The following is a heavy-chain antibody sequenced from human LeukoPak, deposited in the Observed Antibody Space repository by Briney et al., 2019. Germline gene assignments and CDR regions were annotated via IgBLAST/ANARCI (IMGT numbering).Heavy chain of an antibody. V-gene: IGHV5-51*01. CDR1: GYSFTSYW. CDR2: IYPGDSDT. J-gene: IGHJ5*02. CDR3: ARLTTYGDYFMIARWFDP. Sequence: GESLKISCKGSGYSFTSYWIGWVRQMPGKGLEWMGIIYPGDSDTRYSPSFQGQVTISADKSISTAYLQWSSLKASDTAMYYCARLTTYGDYFMIARWFDPWGQGTLVTVSS. D-gene: IGHD4-17*01.